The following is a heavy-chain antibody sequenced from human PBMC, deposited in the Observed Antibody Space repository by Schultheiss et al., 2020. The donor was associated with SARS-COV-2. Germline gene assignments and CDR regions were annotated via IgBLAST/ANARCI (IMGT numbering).Heavy chain of an antibody. CDR1: GFTFSSYS. CDR2: ISSSSSYI. J-gene: IGHJ4*02. D-gene: IGHD2-15*01. Sequence: GGSLRLSCAASGFTFSSYSMNWVRQAPGKGLEWVSSISSSSSYIYYADSVKGRFTISRDNAKNSLYLQMNSLRAEDTAVYYCARGPDRIVVVVAGFDYWGQGTLVTVSS. V-gene: IGHV3-21*01. CDR3: ARGPDRIVVVVAGFDY.